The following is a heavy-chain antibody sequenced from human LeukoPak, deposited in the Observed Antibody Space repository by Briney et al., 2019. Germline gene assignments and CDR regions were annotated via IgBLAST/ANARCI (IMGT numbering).Heavy chain of an antibody. V-gene: IGHV3-30-3*01. D-gene: IGHD4-17*01. Sequence: GGSLRLSCAASGFTFSSYAMSWVRQAPGKGLEWVAVISYDGSNKNHVDSVKGRFTISRDNSKNTLYLHMNSLRPEDTAVYYCAVGGYGDYDPVGDYWGQGTLVTVSS. J-gene: IGHJ4*02. CDR3: AVGGYGDYDPVGDY. CDR2: ISYDGSNK. CDR1: GFTFSSYA.